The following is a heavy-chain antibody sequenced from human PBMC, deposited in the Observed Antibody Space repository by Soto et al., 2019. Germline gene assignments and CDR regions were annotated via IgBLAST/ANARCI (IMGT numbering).Heavy chain of an antibody. CDR2: ISHSGST. CDR1: GDSINSSHW. D-gene: IGHD4-17*01. J-gene: IGHJ3*02. V-gene: IGHV4-4*02. Sequence: SETLSLTCAVSGDSINSSHWWSWVRQPPGKGLEWIGHISHSGSTNYNPSLTSRVTISVDTSKNHLSLKLTSVTAADTAVYYCARPNDYGGPSDAFDIWGQGTMVTV. CDR3: ARPNDYGGPSDAFDI.